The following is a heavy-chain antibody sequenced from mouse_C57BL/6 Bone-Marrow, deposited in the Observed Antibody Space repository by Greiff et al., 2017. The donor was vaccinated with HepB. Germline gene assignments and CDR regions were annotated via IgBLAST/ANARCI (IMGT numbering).Heavy chain of an antibody. V-gene: IGHV5-6*01. CDR1: GFTFSSYG. CDR3: ARREESYAMDY. Sequence: EVQGVESGGDLVKPGGSLKLSCAASGFTFSSYGMSWVRQTPDKRLEWVATISSGGSYTYYPDSVKGRCTIARDNAKNTLYLQMSSLKSEDTAMYYSARREESYAMDYWGQGTSVTVSS. CDR2: ISSGGSYT. J-gene: IGHJ4*01.